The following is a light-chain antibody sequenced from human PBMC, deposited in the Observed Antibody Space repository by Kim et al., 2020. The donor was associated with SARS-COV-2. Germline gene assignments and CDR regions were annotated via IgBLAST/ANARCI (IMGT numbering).Light chain of an antibody. CDR2: LAS. CDR3: QLYSRSPYT. V-gene: IGKV1-5*03. J-gene: IGKJ2*01. Sequence: DIQMTQSPSTLSASVGDRVTITCRASESIGNWLAWYQQKPGRAPRLLIYLASTLENGVPSRFSGTGSGTEFSLSITSLQPDDFATFLCQLYSRSPYTFGQGTKRELK. CDR1: ESIGNW.